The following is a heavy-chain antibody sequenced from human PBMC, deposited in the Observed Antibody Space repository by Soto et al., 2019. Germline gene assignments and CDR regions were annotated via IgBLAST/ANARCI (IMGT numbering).Heavy chain of an antibody. J-gene: IGHJ6*02. Sequence: HGESLKISCKGSGYSFTSYWIGWVRQMPGKGLEWMGIIYPGDSDTRYSPSFQGQVTISADKSISTAYLQWSSLKASDTAMYYCARLRLTTVTMPYGMDVWGQGTTVTVSS. CDR1: GYSFTSYW. CDR3: ARLRLTTVTMPYGMDV. CDR2: IYPGDSDT. V-gene: IGHV5-51*01. D-gene: IGHD4-17*01.